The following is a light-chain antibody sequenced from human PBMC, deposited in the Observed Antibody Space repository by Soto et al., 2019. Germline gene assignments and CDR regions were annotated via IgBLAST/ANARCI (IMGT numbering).Light chain of an antibody. CDR2: AAS. V-gene: IGKV1-8*01. J-gene: IGKJ5*01. CDR3: QQYYSYPLT. CDR1: QGISSY. Sequence: AIRMTQSPSSFSASTGDRVTITCRASQGISSYLAWYQQKPGKAPKLLIYAASTLQSGVPSRFSGSGYGTDFTLTISCLQSEDFATYYCQQYYSYPLTFGQGTRLEIK.